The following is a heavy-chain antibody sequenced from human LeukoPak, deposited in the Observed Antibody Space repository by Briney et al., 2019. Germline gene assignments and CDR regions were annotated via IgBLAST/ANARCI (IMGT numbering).Heavy chain of an antibody. CDR3: ARGFLEWLLPTYYYYGMDV. V-gene: IGHV3-7*01. J-gene: IGHJ6*02. CDR2: IKQDGSEK. D-gene: IGHD3-3*01. Sequence: GGSLRLSCAASGFTFSSYWMSWVRQAPGKGLEWVANIKQDGSEKYYVDSVKGRFTIPRDNAKNSLYLQMNSLRAEDTAVYYCARGFLEWLLPTYYYYGMDVWGQGTTVTVSS. CDR1: GFTFSSYW.